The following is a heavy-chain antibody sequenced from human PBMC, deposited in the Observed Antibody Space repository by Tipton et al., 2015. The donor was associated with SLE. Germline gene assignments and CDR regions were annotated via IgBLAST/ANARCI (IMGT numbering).Heavy chain of an antibody. J-gene: IGHJ6*03. D-gene: IGHD2-2*01. CDR2: IYHSGST. CDR1: GDSISSGYY. V-gene: IGHV4-38-2*02. Sequence: TLSLTCSVSGDSISSGYYWGWIRQAPGKGLEWIGSIYHSGSTSYNPSLKSRVTISVDTSKNQFSLRLSSVTAADTAVYYCARDSRYQLTYYYMDVWGKGTTVTVSS. CDR3: ARDSRYQLTYYYMDV.